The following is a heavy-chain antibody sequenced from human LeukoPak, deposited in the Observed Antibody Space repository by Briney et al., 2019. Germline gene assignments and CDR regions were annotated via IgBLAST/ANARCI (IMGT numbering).Heavy chain of an antibody. Sequence: RGSLRLSCAASGFTFSSYAMSWVRQAPGKGLEWVSAISGGGDNTYYADSVKGRFTISRDNSKNTLYVQMTSLRAEDTAVYYCAKDRSWDGDYPLTGWGQGTLVTVSS. D-gene: IGHD4-17*01. CDR2: ISGGGDNT. V-gene: IGHV3-23*01. CDR3: AKDRSWDGDYPLTG. J-gene: IGHJ4*02. CDR1: GFTFSSYA.